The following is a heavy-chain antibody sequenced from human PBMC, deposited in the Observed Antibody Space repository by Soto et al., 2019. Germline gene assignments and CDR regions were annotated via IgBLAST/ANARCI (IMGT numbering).Heavy chain of an antibody. CDR2: ISAYNGNT. CDR3: ARGTTLETGSY. D-gene: IGHD4-17*01. J-gene: IGHJ4*02. V-gene: IGHV1-18*01. Sequence: QVQLVQSGAEVKKPGASVKVYCKASGYTFTSYGISWVRQAPGQGLEWMGWISAYNGNTNYAQKLQGRVPMTTDTSTITAHMEMRSLRSHDTALCYCARGTTLETGSYWGQGTLVTFSS. CDR1: GYTFTSYG.